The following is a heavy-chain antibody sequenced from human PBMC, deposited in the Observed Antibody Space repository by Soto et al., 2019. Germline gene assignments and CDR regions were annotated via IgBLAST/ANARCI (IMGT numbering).Heavy chain of an antibody. CDR3: ARVSGYCSSTSCYSWFDP. CDR2: FNFSVGST. V-gene: IGHV1-46*01. Sequence: ASVKVSCKASGYTFTSYYMHWVRQAPGQGLEWMGLFNFSVGSTSYAQKFQGRVPMTRDTSTSTFYLELSSLRSEDTAFFFFARVSGYCSSTSCYSWFDPWGQGTLVTVSS. CDR1: GYTFTSYY. D-gene: IGHD2-2*03. J-gene: IGHJ5*02.